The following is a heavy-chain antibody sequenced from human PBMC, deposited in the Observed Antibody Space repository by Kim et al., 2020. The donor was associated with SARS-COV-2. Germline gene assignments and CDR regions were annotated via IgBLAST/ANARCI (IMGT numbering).Heavy chain of an antibody. CDR3: ARDAGFAISVFDY. CDR2: TYYRSEWHY. Sequence: SQTLSLTCAISGDSASDDSATWNWLRRSPSRGLEWLGRTYYRSEWHYDYAESVTGRISVSPDTSKNQFSLHLSSVTPEDTPLYYCARDAGFAISVFDYWGQGILVTVSS. D-gene: IGHD6-25*01. J-gene: IGHJ4*02. CDR1: GDSASDDSAT. V-gene: IGHV6-1*01.